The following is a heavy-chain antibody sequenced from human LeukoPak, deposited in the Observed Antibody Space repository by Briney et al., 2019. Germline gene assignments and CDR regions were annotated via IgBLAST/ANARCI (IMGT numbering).Heavy chain of an antibody. CDR1: GYTFTHYV. D-gene: IGHD3-22*01. CDR3: ARAGYSDTSGYFFPETYYFDY. Sequence: ASVKVSCKASGYTFTHYVLHWVRQAPGHRPEWMGWINVGNGNTKYSQELQGRVTITRDTSATTAYMELSSLRSEDMAVYFCARAGYSDTSGYFFPETYYFDYWGQGTLVTVSS. CDR2: INVGNGNT. V-gene: IGHV1-3*03. J-gene: IGHJ4*02.